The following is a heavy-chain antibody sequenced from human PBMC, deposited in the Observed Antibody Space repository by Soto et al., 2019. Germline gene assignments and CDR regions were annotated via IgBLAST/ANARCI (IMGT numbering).Heavy chain of an antibody. CDR2: IYYNGNT. J-gene: IGHJ5*02. Sequence: PSETLSLTCTVSGASISSYYWNWIRQSPGKGLEWIGHIYYNGNTNYNPSLESRLTISVDTSKNQFSLKLNSVTAADTAVYYCARVLGGVGIVDWFDPWGQGTLVTVSA. D-gene: IGHD1-26*01. CDR3: ARVLGGVGIVDWFDP. V-gene: IGHV4-59*12. CDR1: GASISSYY.